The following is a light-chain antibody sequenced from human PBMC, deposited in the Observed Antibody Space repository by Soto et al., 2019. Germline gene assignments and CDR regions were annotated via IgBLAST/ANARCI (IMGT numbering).Light chain of an antibody. Sequence: LTQPPSASGSPGQSVIISCTGTSSDVGGYNYVSWFQQHPGKAPKLIIHEVNQRPSGVPDRFSGSKSGNTASLTVSGLQAEDEGSYYCSSYAGYINVVFGTGIKVAVL. CDR3: SSYAGYINVV. CDR2: EVN. J-gene: IGLJ1*01. CDR1: SSDVGGYNY. V-gene: IGLV2-8*01.